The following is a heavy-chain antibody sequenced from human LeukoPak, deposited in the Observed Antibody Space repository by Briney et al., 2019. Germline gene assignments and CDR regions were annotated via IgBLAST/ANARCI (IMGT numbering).Heavy chain of an antibody. Sequence: PGGSLTLSCAASRSTFSNYWVHGLRQAPGKGLVWVSRSNGDGTRINYPDSVNGGFTISRDNAKNTVDLQMNSLTAEDTAVHLCARELLPTGAHTDALDIWGQGTMVTVSS. CDR1: RSTFSNYW. V-gene: IGHV3-74*01. J-gene: IGHJ3*02. CDR2: SNGDGTRI. D-gene: IGHD7-27*01. CDR3: ARELLPTGAHTDALDI.